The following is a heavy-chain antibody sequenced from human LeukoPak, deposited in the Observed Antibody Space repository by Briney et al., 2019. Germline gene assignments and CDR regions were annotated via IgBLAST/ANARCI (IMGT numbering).Heavy chain of an antibody. V-gene: IGHV4-4*07. Sequence: SETLSLTCTVSGGSISSYYWSWIRQPAGKGLEWIGRIYTSGSTNYNPSLKSRVTMSVDTSKNQFSLKLSSVTAVDTAVYYCASSGAAGNAFDIWGQGTMVTVSS. CDR1: GGSISSYY. D-gene: IGHD6-13*01. CDR3: ASSGAAGNAFDI. CDR2: IYTSGST. J-gene: IGHJ3*02.